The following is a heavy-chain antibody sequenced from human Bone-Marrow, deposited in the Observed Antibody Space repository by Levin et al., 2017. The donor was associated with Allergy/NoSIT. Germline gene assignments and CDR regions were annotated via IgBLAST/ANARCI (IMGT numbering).Heavy chain of an antibody. D-gene: IGHD4-17*01. V-gene: IGHV3-48*02. CDR2: ISSTSVTI. CDR1: GFSFITYG. Sequence: QTGGSLRLSCAASGFSFITYGMNWVRQAPGRGLEWVSYISSTSVTIYYAESVKGRFTISRDNAKDSLFLQMNSLRDEDTAVYYCAREPTLPTLAPFDYWGQGTLVTVSS. J-gene: IGHJ4*02. CDR3: AREPTLPTLAPFDY.